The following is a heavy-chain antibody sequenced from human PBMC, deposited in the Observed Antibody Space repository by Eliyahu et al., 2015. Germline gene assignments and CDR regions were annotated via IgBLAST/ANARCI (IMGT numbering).Heavy chain of an antibody. CDR3: VKAGSTDYWYFDL. D-gene: IGHD6-13*01. J-gene: IGHJ2*01. CDR1: GFTFSSYA. Sequence: EVQLVESGGGLVQPGGSLRLSCSASGFTFSSYAMHWVRQAPGKGLEYVSAISSSGGNTYYADSVKGRFTISRDNFKNTLYLQMSSLRPEDTAVYYCVKAGSTDYWYFDLWGRGTLVTVSS. V-gene: IGHV3-64D*08. CDR2: ISSSGGNT.